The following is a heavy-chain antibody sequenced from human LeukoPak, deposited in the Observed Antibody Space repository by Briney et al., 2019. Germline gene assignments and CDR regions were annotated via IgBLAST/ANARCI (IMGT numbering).Heavy chain of an antibody. V-gene: IGHV4-59*12. CDR3: ARGLRYRKYQLLGPCYFDY. CDR1: GGSISSYY. CDR2: VYHSGST. J-gene: IGHJ4*02. Sequence: SETLSLTCTVSGGSISSYYWSWIRQPPGKELEWIGYVYHSGSTNYNPSLKSRVTISVDKSKNQFSLKLSSVTAADTAVYYCARGLRYRKYQLLGPCYFDYWGQGTLVTVSS. D-gene: IGHD2-2*01.